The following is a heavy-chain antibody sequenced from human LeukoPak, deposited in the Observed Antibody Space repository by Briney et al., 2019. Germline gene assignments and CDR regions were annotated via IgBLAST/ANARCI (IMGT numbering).Heavy chain of an antibody. V-gene: IGHV4-61*02. D-gene: IGHD6-19*01. CDR1: GGSISSGSYY. CDR3: ARSIAVAGTRFDY. Sequence: PSETLSLTCTVSGGSISSGSYYWSWIRQPAGKGLEWIGRIYTSGSTNYNPSLKSRVTISVDTSKNQFSLKLSSVTAADTAVYYCARSIAVAGTRFDYWGQGTLVTVSS. J-gene: IGHJ4*02. CDR2: IYTSGST.